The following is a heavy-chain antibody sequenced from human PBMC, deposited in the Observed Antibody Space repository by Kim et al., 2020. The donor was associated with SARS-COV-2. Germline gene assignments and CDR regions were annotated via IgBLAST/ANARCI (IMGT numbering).Heavy chain of an antibody. V-gene: IGHV3-30-3*01. CDR1: GFTFSSYA. CDR3: ARGASESP. CDR2: ISYDGSNK. J-gene: IGHJ5*02. Sequence: GGSLRLSCAASGFTFSSYAMHWVRQAPGKGLEWVAVISYDGSNKYYADSVKGRFTISRDNSKNTLYLQMNSLRAEDTAVYYCARGASESPWGQGTLVTVSS.